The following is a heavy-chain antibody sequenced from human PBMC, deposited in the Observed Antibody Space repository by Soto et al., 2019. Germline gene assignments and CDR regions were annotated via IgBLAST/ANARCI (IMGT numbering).Heavy chain of an antibody. CDR1: GFTFSDYW. V-gene: IGHV3-74*03. CDR2: ISIDGNNR. Sequence: QLVESGGGLVQPGGSLRLSCAASGFTFSDYWMHWVRQAPGKGLVWVSRISIDGNNRKYADSVKGRFTISRDNAKDTLYLQMDSLRADDTAVYYCARDRADVVRDYHPMFDSWGQGTLVTVSS. J-gene: IGHJ4*02. D-gene: IGHD3-22*01. CDR3: ARDRADVVRDYHPMFDS.